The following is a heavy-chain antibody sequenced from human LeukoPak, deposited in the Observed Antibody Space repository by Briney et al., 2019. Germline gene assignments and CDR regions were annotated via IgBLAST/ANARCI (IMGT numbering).Heavy chain of an antibody. CDR1: AYDFTGYH. CDR2: INPNSGGT. V-gene: IGHV1-2*04. Sequence: ASVKVSCKVVAYDFTGYHIHWVRQAPGQGLEWMGWINPNSGGTNYAQKFQGWVTMTRDTSISTAYMELSRLRSDDTAVYYCARAYSSGWYGGNWFDPWGQGTLVTVSS. J-gene: IGHJ5*02. D-gene: IGHD6-19*01. CDR3: ARAYSSGWYGGNWFDP.